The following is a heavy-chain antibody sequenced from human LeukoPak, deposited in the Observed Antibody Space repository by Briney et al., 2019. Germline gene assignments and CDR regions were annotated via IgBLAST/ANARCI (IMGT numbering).Heavy chain of an antibody. J-gene: IGHJ6*03. Sequence: PGGSLRLSCAASGFTFSNYGMHWVRHAPGKGLEWVAFILFDGSNKYYAGSVKGRFTISRDNSKNTLYLQMNSLRAEDTAVYYCAKDGKYCSRTSCYERYYYMDVWGKGTTVTVSS. V-gene: IGHV3-30*02. CDR2: ILFDGSNK. CDR1: GFTFSNYG. D-gene: IGHD2-2*01. CDR3: AKDGKYCSRTSCYERYYYMDV.